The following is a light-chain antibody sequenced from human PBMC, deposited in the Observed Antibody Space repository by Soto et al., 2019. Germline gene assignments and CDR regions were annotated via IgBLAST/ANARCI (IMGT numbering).Light chain of an antibody. CDR2: AAS. J-gene: IGKJ4*01. CDR1: QSISSF. Sequence: DIQMTQSPSSLSASVGDKITITCRASQSISSFLNWYQQKPGKAPKLLIYAASSLQGGVPSRFSGDGAGTDFTLTISSLQPEDSATYYCQHSYSTPPRTFGGGTTVQIK. CDR3: QHSYSTPPRT. V-gene: IGKV1-39*01.